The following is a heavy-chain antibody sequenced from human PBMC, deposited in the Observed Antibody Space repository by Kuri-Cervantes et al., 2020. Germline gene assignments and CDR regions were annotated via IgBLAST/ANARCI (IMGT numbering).Heavy chain of an antibody. CDR1: GFTFSSYW. CDR3: ARDLGVVLEWRDAFDI. J-gene: IGHJ3*02. Sequence: GGSLRLSCAASGFTFSSYWMSWVRQAPGKGLEWVSSISSSSSYIYYADSVKGRFTISRDNAKNSLYLQMNSLRAEDTAAYYCARDLGVVLEWRDAFDIWGQGTMVTVSS. CDR2: ISSSSSYI. D-gene: IGHD3-3*01. V-gene: IGHV3-21*01.